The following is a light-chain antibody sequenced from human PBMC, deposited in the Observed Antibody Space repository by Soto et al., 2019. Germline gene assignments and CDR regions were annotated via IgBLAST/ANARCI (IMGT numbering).Light chain of an antibody. CDR1: TYNIGINS. Sequence: QSVLTQPPSASGTPGQRITISCSGSTYNIGINSVFWYQHLPGTAPKLLIYRSNQRASGVPDRFSASKSGTSASLAISGLRSEDEADYYCAAWDDSLSGQVFGVGTKVTVL. V-gene: IGLV1-47*01. J-gene: IGLJ2*01. CDR2: RSN. CDR3: AAWDDSLSGQV.